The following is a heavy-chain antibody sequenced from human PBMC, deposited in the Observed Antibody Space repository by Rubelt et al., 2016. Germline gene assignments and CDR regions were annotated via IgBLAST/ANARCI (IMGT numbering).Heavy chain of an antibody. CDR2: IKRDGSNA. CDR3: ARDRESVIGRGGDAFDF. Sequence: VQLVESGGGVVQPGRSLRLSCAASGFTFSSYAMHWVRQAPEKGLEWVANIKRDGSNAYYAGSVQGRFTISRDNAKNLLFLQMNSLRADDTALYYCARDRESVIGRGGDAFDFWGLGTMVTVSS. CDR1: GFTFSSYA. D-gene: IGHD2-21*01. V-gene: IGHV3-7*03. J-gene: IGHJ3*01.